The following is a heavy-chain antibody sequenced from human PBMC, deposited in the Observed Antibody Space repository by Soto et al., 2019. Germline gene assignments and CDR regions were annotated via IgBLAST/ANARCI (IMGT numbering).Heavy chain of an antibody. CDR1: GFTFSSYS. D-gene: IGHD3-10*01. CDR3: ARIRGARSESPRYNWFDP. J-gene: IGHJ5*02. Sequence: EVQLVESGGGLVKPGGSLSLSCAASGFTFSSYSMNWVRQAPGKGLEWVSSISSSSSYIYYTDSVRSRFTISSDNANNSLYRQINSLRAEDTAVYYCARIRGARSESPRYNWFDPWGQGTLVIVSS. CDR2: ISSSSSYI. V-gene: IGHV3-21*01.